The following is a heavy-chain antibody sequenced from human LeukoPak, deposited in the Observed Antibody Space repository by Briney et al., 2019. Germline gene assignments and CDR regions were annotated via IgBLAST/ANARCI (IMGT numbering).Heavy chain of an antibody. V-gene: IGHV4-39*07. CDR3: ARDLYYGSGSYLFDV. CDR2: IYYSGST. J-gene: IGHJ6*04. Sequence: PSETLSLTCTVSGGSISSGSYSWGWIRQPPGKGLEWIGSIYYSGSTYYNPSLKSRVTISLDTSKNQFSLKLRSVTAADTAVYYCARDLYYGSGSYLFDVWGKGTTVTVSS. CDR1: GGSISSGSYS. D-gene: IGHD3-10*01.